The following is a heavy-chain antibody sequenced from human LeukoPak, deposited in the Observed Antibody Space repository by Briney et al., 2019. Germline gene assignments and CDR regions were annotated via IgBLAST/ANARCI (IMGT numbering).Heavy chain of an antibody. D-gene: IGHD3-9*01. Sequence: ESGPTLVKPTQTLTLTCTFSGFSLSTSGVGVGWIRQPPGKALEWLALIYWDDDKRYSPSLKSRLTITKDTSKNQVILTMTNMDPVDTATYYCAHRQRGGVRYFDWASRPRWFFDYWGQGTLVTVSS. J-gene: IGHJ4*02. V-gene: IGHV2-5*02. CDR1: GFSLSTSGVG. CDR2: IYWDDDK. CDR3: AHRQRGGVRYFDWASRPRWFFDY.